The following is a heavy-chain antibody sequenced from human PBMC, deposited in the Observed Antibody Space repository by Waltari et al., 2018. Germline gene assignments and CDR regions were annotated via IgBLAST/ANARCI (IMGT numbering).Heavy chain of an antibody. V-gene: IGHV3-66*02. CDR2: IFSGGST. Sequence: EVQLVESGGGLVQPGGSLRLSCAASGFTVSSNYMSWVRQAPGKGLEGVSIIFSGGSTDYADSVKGRFTSSRDPSKNTLYLEMNSLRVEDTAVYYCARGLLSGYYSFDYWGQGTLVTVSS. D-gene: IGHD3-22*01. CDR3: ARGLLSGYYSFDY. CDR1: GFTVSSNY. J-gene: IGHJ4*02.